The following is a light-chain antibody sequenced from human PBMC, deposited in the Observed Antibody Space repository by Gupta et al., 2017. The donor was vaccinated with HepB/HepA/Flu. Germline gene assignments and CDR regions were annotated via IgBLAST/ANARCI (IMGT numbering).Light chain of an antibody. CDR3: QQRAN. CDR1: RSVSNN. J-gene: IGKJ5*01. V-gene: IGKV3D-11*03. CDR2: DAS. Sequence: TVLTQSPGTLSLSPGERATLSCRASRSVSNNLAWYQQRPGQAPRLLIYDASNRATGIKDRFSGAKSGTDFTLTSSTMEPEDFAVYYGQQRANFGQGTRLEIK.